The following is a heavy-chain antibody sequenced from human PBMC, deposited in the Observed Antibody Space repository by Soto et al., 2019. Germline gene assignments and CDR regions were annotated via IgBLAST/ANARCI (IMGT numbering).Heavy chain of an antibody. D-gene: IGHD3-10*01. CDR2: IYHTGTT. CDR3: ATSSGSAYGLDV. Sequence: ASETLSLTCAVSAGSISTTNWYVWVRQPPGMGLEWIGEIYHTGTTTYNPSLKSRVTMSVDTSKNQFSLRLSFVTAADTAVYYCATSSGSAYGLDVWGPGATVTVS. J-gene: IGHJ6*02. CDR1: AGSISTTNW. V-gene: IGHV4-4*02.